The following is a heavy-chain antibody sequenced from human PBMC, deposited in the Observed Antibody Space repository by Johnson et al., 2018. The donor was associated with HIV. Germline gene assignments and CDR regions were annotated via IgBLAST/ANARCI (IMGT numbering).Heavy chain of an antibody. CDR2: LKSKTDGGTT. J-gene: IGHJ3*02. CDR1: GFTFSSYA. Sequence: VQLVESGGGLVQPGGSLRLSCAASGFTFSSYAMHWVRQAPGKGLEWVGRLKSKTDGGTTDYAAHVKGRFTISRDDSKNTLYLQMNRLKTEDTAVYYCTTDRGGCADAFDMWGQGTMVTVSS. D-gene: IGHD3-10*01. V-gene: IGHV3-15*01. CDR3: TTDRGGCADAFDM.